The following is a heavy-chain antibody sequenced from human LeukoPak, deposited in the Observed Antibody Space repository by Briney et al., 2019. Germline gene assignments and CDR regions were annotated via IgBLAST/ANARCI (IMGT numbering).Heavy chain of an antibody. D-gene: IGHD2-2*03. J-gene: IGHJ5*02. CDR3: ARVGSWFDP. V-gene: IGHV4-59*01. CDR1: GGSISSYY. Sequence: SETLSLTCTVSGGSISSYYWSWIRQPPGKGPEWIGYVYSSGSTDYNPSLKSRVTISVDTSKKQFSLKLSSVTAADTAVYYCARVGSWFDPWGQGTLVTVSS. CDR2: VYSSGST.